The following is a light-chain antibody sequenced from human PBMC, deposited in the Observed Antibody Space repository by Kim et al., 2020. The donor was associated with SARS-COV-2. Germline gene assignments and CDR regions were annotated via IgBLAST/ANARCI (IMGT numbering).Light chain of an antibody. CDR2: GAS. Sequence: SPGERATLSCRASQSVGKNYLAWYHHKPGQAPRLLIHGASSRATGIPDRFSGSGSGTDFTLSVSRLEPEDFAVYYCQQYASSPITFGGGTKVDIK. V-gene: IGKV3-20*01. CDR1: QSVGKNY. CDR3: QQYASSPIT. J-gene: IGKJ4*01.